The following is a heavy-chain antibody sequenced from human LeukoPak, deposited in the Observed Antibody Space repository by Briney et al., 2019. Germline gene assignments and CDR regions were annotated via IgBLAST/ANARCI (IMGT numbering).Heavy chain of an antibody. CDR2: IYYSGST. J-gene: IGHJ6*02. V-gene: IGHV4-59*01. CDR1: GGSISSYY. CDR3: ARDRRGGYYDFWSGYYTSGHYYGMDV. Sequence: SETLSLTCTVSGGSISSYYWGWIRQPPGKGLEWIGYIYYSGSTNYNPSLKSRVTISVDTSKNQFSLKLSSVTAADTAVYYCARDRRGGYYDFWSGYYTSGHYYGMDVWGQGTTVTVSS. D-gene: IGHD3-3*01.